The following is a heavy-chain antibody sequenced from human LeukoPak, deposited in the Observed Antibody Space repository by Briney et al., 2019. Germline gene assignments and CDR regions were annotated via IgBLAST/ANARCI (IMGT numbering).Heavy chain of an antibody. CDR1: GYSISSSNW. CDR3: ARAGYSGFIADS. CDR2: IYYSGST. V-gene: IGHV4-28*03. D-gene: IGHD6-13*01. Sequence: PSETLSLTCAVSGYSISSSNWWGWIRQPPGKGLEWIGYIYYSGSTYYNPSLKSRVTMSVDTSKNQFSLKLSSVTAADTAVYYCARAGYSGFIADSWGQGTLVTVSS. J-gene: IGHJ5*01.